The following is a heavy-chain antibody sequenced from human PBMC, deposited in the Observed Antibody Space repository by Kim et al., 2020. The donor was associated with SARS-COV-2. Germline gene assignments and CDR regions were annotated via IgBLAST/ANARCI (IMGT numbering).Heavy chain of an antibody. V-gene: IGHV3-23*03. J-gene: IGHJ4*02. CDR1: GFIFTNYV. D-gene: IGHD6-19*01. CDR2: IYGPGTVT. CDR3: AKRGRSVAGSDFDV. Sequence: GGSLRLSCAASGFIFTNYVMNWVRQVPGKGLEWVSVIYGPGTVTYYADSVRGRFTISRDNSKDTLYLQMDSLRAEDTAVYYCAKRGRSVAGSDFDVWGRGTLVTVSA.